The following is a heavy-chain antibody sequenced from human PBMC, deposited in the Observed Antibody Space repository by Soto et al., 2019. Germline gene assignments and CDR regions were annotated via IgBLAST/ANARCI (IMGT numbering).Heavy chain of an antibody. CDR2: IYYSGST. J-gene: IGHJ4*02. V-gene: IGHV4-59*01. D-gene: IGHD1-26*01. Sequence: SETLSLTCTVSGVSISSYYWSWIRQPPGKGLEWIGYIYYSGSTNYNPSLKSRVTISVDTSKNQFSLKLSSVTAADTAVYYCASMGATLEIDYWGQGTLVTVSS. CDR3: ASMGATLEIDY. CDR1: GVSISSYY.